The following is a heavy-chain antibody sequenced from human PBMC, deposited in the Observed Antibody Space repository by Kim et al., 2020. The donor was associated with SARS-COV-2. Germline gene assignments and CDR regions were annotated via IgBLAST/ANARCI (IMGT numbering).Heavy chain of an antibody. CDR1: GFTFSSYA. CDR2: IGPSGGGT. J-gene: IGHJ4*02. Sequence: GGSLRLSCAASGFTFSSYAMTWVRQAPGKGLEWVSGIGPSGGGTFYADSVKGRVTVSRDNSENTLYLQMNSLRADDTAVYYCAKKVNSGTYAAQSYFDYWGQGALVTVSS. V-gene: IGHV3-23*01. D-gene: IGHD1-26*01. CDR3: AKKVNSGTYAAQSYFDY.